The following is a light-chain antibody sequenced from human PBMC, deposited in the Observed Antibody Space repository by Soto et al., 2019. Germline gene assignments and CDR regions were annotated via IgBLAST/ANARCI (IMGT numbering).Light chain of an antibody. CDR1: QSVRND. J-gene: IGKJ4*01. CDR3: QQRTNWPPT. CDR2: SAS. V-gene: IGKV3-11*01. Sequence: EIVLTQSPATLSLSPGERATLSCRASQSVRNDLVWYHQKPGQAPRVLISSASNRATGIPGRFSGSGSGTDFTLTISSLEPEDFAVYYCQQRTNWPPTFGGGTKVEMK.